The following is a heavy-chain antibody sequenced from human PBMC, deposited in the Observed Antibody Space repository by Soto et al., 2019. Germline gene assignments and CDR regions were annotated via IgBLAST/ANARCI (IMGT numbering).Heavy chain of an antibody. Sequence: QVQLQESGPGLVKASETLSLTCTVSGASISSYYWSWIWQPPGKGLEWIGYIYHSGRTNHNPSLKSRVNRSVDSSKNQFSLRLTSVSPADTAVYYCVRAHNWKYDYWCQGTLVTVSS. CDR1: GASISSYY. CDR2: IYHSGRT. CDR3: VRAHNWKYDY. D-gene: IGHD1-7*01. J-gene: IGHJ4*02. V-gene: IGHV4-59*01.